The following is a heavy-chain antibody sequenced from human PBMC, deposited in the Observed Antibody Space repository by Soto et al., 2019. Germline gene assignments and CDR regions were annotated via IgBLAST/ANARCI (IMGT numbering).Heavy chain of an antibody. D-gene: IGHD3-10*01. Sequence: QVQLQESGPGLVKPSETLSLTCTVSGGSVSSGSYYWSWIRQPPGKGLEWIGYIYYSGSTNYNPSLKSRVTISVDTSKNQFSLKLSSVTAADTAVYYCARKYYYGSGSSNWFDPCGQGTLVTVSS. CDR3: ARKYYYGSGSSNWFDP. CDR1: GGSVSSGSYY. J-gene: IGHJ5*02. CDR2: IYYSGST. V-gene: IGHV4-61*01.